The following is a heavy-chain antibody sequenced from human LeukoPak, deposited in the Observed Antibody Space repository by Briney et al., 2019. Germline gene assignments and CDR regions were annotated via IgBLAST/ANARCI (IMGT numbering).Heavy chain of an antibody. CDR1: GFSLTTYG. Sequence: PGGSLRLSCEVSGFSLTTYGTHWVRPAPGKGLEWVAYIPFDGSDEYYVDSVKGRFSISRDNSKNTLFLQMNSLRPEDTAVYYCAKDEGIRCLKGDCPFDYSGQGTLVTVSS. CDR3: AKDEGIRCLKGDCPFDY. D-gene: IGHD2-21*01. V-gene: IGHV3-30*02. J-gene: IGHJ4*02. CDR2: IPFDGSDE.